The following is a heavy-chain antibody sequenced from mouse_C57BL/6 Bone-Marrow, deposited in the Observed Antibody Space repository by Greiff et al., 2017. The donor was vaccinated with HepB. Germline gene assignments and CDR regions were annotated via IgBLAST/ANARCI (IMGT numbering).Heavy chain of an antibody. CDR3: ARGGLRKFDY. D-gene: IGHD2-2*01. J-gene: IGHJ2*01. CDR2: IDPEDGET. CDR1: GYTFTSYW. Sequence: VQLQQPGAELVKPGASVKLSCKASGYTFTSYWMHWVKQRPGQGLEWIGRIDPEDGETKYAPKFQGKATITADTSSNTAYLQLSSLTSEDTAVYYCARGGLRKFDYWGQGTTLTVSS. V-gene: IGHV14-2*01.